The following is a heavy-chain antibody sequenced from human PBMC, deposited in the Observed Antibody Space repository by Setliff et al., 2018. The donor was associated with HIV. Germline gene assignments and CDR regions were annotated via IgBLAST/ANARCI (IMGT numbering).Heavy chain of an antibody. J-gene: IGHJ6*04. CDR3: ARSVDPDI. CDR1: GGSFSGYY. V-gene: IGHV4-34*01. Sequence: PSETLSLTCAVYGGSFSGYYWSWIRQPPGKGLEWIGEINHSGSTNYNPSLKSRVTISLDKTKNAFSLRLTSVTAADTGVYFCARSVDPDIWGKGTTVTVSS. CDR2: INHSGST.